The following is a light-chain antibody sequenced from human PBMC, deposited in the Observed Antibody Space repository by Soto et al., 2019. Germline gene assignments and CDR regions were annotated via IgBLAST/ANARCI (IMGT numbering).Light chain of an antibody. V-gene: IGKV1-39*01. Sequence: DIQMTQSPSSLSASVGDGVTITCRASQSISSYVSWYQQKPGKAPKLLIYAASRWQSGVQSRFSGSRSGTDFTLTISSLQPEDFATYYCQQSYSRVTFGQGTKVEIK. J-gene: IGKJ1*01. CDR1: QSISSY. CDR2: AAS. CDR3: QQSYSRVT.